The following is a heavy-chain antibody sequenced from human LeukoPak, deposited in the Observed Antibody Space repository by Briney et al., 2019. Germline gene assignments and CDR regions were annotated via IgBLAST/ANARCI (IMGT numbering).Heavy chain of an antibody. D-gene: IGHD5-12*01. V-gene: IGHV1-2*02. CDR1: GYTFTDYY. CDR2: INPNSGGT. Sequence: TSVKVSCKASGYTFTDYYILWVRQAPGQGPEWMGWINPNSGGTNYARNFKGRVTMTRDTSISTAYMEVNSLTSDDTAVYYCARDLPKTGYVGALDIWGQGTIVTVSS. CDR3: ARDLPKTGYVGALDI. J-gene: IGHJ3*02.